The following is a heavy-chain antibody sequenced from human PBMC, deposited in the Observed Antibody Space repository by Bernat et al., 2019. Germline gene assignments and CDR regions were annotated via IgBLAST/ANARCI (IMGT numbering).Heavy chain of an antibody. CDR3: ARQSKIVVVTYYYYGMDV. D-gene: IGHD3-22*01. CDR2: IYYSGST. V-gene: IGHV4-39*01. Sequence: QLQLQESGPGLVKPSETLSLTCTVSGGSISSSSYYWGWIRQPPGKGLEWIGSIYYSGSTYYTPSLKSRVTISVDTSKNQCSLKLSSVTAADTAVYYCARQSKIVVVTYYYYGMDVWGQGTTVTVSS. CDR1: GGSISSSSYY. J-gene: IGHJ6*02.